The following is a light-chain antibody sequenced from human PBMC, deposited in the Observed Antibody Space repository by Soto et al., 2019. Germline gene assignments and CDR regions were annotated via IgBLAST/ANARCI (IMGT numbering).Light chain of an antibody. Sequence: QSALTQPASVSGSPGQSITISCTGTSSDIGSYNLVSWYQQHPVKAPKLMIYEGSKRPSGVSNRFSGSKSGNTASLTISGLQAEDEADYYCCSYAGGDVVFGGGTKLTVL. J-gene: IGLJ2*01. CDR2: EGS. CDR3: CSYAGGDVV. CDR1: SSDIGSYNL. V-gene: IGLV2-23*01.